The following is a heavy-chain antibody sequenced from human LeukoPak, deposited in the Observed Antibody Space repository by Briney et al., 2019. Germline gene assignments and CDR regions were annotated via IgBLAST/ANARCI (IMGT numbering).Heavy chain of an antibody. D-gene: IGHD3-22*01. CDR1: GDSIRRGNYY. CDR2: INPGGST. CDR3: ARDDFDNSGYRPFYF. V-gene: IGHV4-61*02. Sequence: PSETLSLTCSVSGDSIRRGNYYWSWIRQSAGKGLEWIGRINPGGSTNYNPSLKSRVIMSLDTSKNQFSLRLTSVTAADTAVYYCARDDFDNSGYRPFYFWGQGSLVTVSS. J-gene: IGHJ4*02.